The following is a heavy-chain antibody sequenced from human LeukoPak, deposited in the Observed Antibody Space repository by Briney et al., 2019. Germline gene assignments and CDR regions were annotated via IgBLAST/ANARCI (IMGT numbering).Heavy chain of an antibody. CDR1: GFTFSSYA. J-gene: IGHJ6*03. D-gene: IGHD6-13*01. Sequence: GGSLRLSCAASGFTFSSYAMHWVRQAPGKGLEWVAVISYDGSNKYYADSVKGRFTISRDNSKNTLYLQMNSLRAEDTAVYYCAKELDSSSWYLYYYYMDVWGKGTTVTISS. CDR2: ISYDGSNK. CDR3: AKELDSSSWYLYYYYMDV. V-gene: IGHV3-30*04.